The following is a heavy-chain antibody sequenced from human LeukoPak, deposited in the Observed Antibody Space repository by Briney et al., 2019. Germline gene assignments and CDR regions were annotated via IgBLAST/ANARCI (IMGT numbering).Heavy chain of an antibody. J-gene: IGHJ4*02. V-gene: IGHV4-59*12. Sequence: NPSETLSLTCTVSGGSISSYYWSWIRQPPGKGLEWIGYIYYSGSTNYNPSLKSRVTISVDTSKNQFSLKLSSVTAADTAVYYCAREYSGYDLAFDYWGQGTLVTVSS. D-gene: IGHD5-12*01. CDR3: AREYSGYDLAFDY. CDR2: IYYSGST. CDR1: GGSISSYY.